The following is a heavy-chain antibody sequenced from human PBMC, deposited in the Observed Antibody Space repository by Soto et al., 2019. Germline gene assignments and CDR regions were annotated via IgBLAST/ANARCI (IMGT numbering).Heavy chain of an antibody. Sequence: QLQLQESGPGLVKPSETLSLTCTVSGGSISSSSYYWGWIRQPPGKGLEWIGSIYYSGSTYYNPSLKSRVTISVDTSKNQFSLKLSSVTAADTAVYYCASSSITIFGGFDYWGQGTLVTVSS. V-gene: IGHV4-39*01. D-gene: IGHD3-3*01. CDR1: GGSISSSSYY. J-gene: IGHJ4*02. CDR2: IYYSGST. CDR3: ASSSITIFGGFDY.